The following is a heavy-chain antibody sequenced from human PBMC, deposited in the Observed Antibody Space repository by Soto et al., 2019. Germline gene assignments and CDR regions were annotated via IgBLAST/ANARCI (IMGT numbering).Heavy chain of an antibody. CDR3: ARTLRWSLPLPPDFAY. CDR2: IIPIFGTA. V-gene: IGHV1-69*12. CDR1: GGTFSSYA. D-gene: IGHD4-17*01. Sequence: QVQLVQSGAEVKKPGSSVKVSCKASGGTFSSYAISWVRQAPGQGLEWMGGIIPIFGTANYAQKFQGRVTIAADESTSTASRELSSLRSEDTAVYYCARTLRWSLPLPPDFAYWGQGTLVTVSS. J-gene: IGHJ4*02.